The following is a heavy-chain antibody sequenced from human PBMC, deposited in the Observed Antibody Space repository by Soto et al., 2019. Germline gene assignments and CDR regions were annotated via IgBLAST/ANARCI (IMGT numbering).Heavy chain of an antibody. CDR3: ANHYYDTSGEDARPFYYFGMNV. Sequence: GSLRLPCLVSQSSLSSSAMSWVRQAPQKRLEWVSTIKITGGCPSYADFVKGRFCISRDTSKNTVYLQMNSLRAEDTAGYYCANHYYDTSGEDARPFYYFGMNVWGQGTTVTVSS. D-gene: IGHD3-22*01. CDR2: IKITGGCP. V-gene: IGHV3-23*01. J-gene: IGHJ6*02. CDR1: QSSLSSSA.